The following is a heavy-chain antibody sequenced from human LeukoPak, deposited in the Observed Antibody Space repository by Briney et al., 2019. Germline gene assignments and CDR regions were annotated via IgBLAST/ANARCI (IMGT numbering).Heavy chain of an antibody. J-gene: IGHJ4*02. V-gene: IGHV3-74*01. CDR3: ARGPNSNWSGLDF. D-gene: IGHD6-6*01. CDR2: ISPTGSTT. CDR1: GFSFSGHW. Sequence: GGSLRLSCTASGFSFSGHWMHWARQLPGKGLVWVSRISPTGSTTSYADSVKGRYTVSRDNAKNTLYLQVNNLRAEDTAVYYCARGPNSNWSGLDFWGQGTLLTVSS.